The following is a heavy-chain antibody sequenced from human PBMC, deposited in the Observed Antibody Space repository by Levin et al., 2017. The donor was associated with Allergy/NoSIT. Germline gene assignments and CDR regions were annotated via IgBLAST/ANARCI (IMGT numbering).Heavy chain of an antibody. V-gene: IGHV1-2*02. CDR2: INPNSGGT. CDR1: GYTFTGYY. D-gene: IGHD3-10*01. Sequence: ASVKVSCKASGYTFTGYYMHWVRQAPGQGLEWMGWINPNSGGTNYAQKFQGRVTMTRDTSISTAYMELSRLRSDDTAVYYCAFFSGSYYNAVYYFDNWGQGTLDTVSS. CDR3: AFFSGSYYNAVYYFDN. J-gene: IGHJ4*02.